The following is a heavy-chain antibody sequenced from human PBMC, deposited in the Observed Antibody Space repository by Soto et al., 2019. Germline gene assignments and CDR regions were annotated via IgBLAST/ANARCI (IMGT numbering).Heavy chain of an antibody. CDR1: GFTFSSYG. CDR2: ISYDGSNK. V-gene: IGHV3-30*18. Sequence: GGSLRLSCAASGFTFSSYGMHWVRQAPGKGLEWVAVISYDGSNKYYADSGKGRFTISRDNSKNTLYLQMNSLRAEDTAVYYCAKGGFASSSWYLQIDYWGQGTLVTVSS. CDR3: AKGGFASSSWYLQIDY. D-gene: IGHD6-13*01. J-gene: IGHJ4*02.